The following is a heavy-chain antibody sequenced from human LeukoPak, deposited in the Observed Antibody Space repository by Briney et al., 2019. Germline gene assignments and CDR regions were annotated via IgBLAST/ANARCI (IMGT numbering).Heavy chain of an antibody. CDR2: IYYSGST. CDR3: ARGLPRRDFWSGYSYYFDY. J-gene: IGHJ4*02. D-gene: IGHD3-3*01. V-gene: IGHV4-61*01. Sequence: PSETLSLTCTVSGGSISSGSYYWSWIRQPPGKGLEWIGYIYYSGSTNYNSSLKSRVTISVDTSKNQFSLKLSSVTAADTAVYYCARGLPRRDFWSGYSYYFDYWGQGTLVTVSS. CDR1: GGSISSGSYY.